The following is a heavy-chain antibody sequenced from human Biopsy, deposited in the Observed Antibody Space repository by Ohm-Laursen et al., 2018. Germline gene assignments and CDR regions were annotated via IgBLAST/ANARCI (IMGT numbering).Heavy chain of an antibody. D-gene: IGHD1/OR15-1a*01. CDR1: GGTFSSSA. CDR2: IIGIFRTA. J-gene: IGHJ5*02. Sequence: SSVKVSCKASGGTFSSSAITWVRQAPGQGLEWMGGIIGIFRTAHYAQKFQGRVTNTADEFMSTAYMELSSLRSEDTAVYYWARGGGYNWNNGWFDPWGQGTLVTVSS. V-gene: IGHV1-69*01. CDR3: ARGGGYNWNNGWFDP.